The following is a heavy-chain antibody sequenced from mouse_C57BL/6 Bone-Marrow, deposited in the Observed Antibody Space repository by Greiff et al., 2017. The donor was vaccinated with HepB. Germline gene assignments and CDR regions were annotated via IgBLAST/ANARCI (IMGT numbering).Heavy chain of an antibody. D-gene: IGHD2-1*01. Sequence: QVQLQQPGAELVKPGASVKVSCKASGYTFTSYWMHWVKQRPGKGLAWIGRIHPSDSDTNYNQKFKGKATLTVDKSSSTAYMPLLSLTSEDSAVYYWAILLLSYYYAMDYWGQGTSVTVSS. CDR3: AILLLSYYYAMDY. V-gene: IGHV1-74*01. CDR1: GYTFTSYW. J-gene: IGHJ4*01. CDR2: IHPSDSDT.